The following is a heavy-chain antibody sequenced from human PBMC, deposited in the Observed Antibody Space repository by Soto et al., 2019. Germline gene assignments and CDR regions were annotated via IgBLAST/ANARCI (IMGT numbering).Heavy chain of an antibody. CDR2: ISGSGGST. Sequence: EVQLLESGGDLVQPGGSLRLSCAASGFTFSSYAMTWVRQAPGKWPEWVSAISGSGGSTFYANSVTGRFTISRDNSKNTLSLQMNSLRAEDTAIYYCAKGRGIAVVGTRVDYWGQGTLVTVSS. CDR3: AKGRGIAVVGTRVDY. J-gene: IGHJ4*02. V-gene: IGHV3-23*01. D-gene: IGHD6-19*01. CDR1: GFTFSSYA.